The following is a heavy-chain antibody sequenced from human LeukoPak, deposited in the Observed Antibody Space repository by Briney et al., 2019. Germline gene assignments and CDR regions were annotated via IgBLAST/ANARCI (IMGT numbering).Heavy chain of an antibody. Sequence: SETLSLTCAVYGGSFSGYYWSWIRQPPGKGLEWIGGINHSGSTNYNPSLKSRVTISVDTSKNQFSLKLSSVTAADTAVYYCARSKLLWFGELQHDAFDIWGQGTMVTVSS. CDR2: INHSGST. CDR3: ARSKLLWFGELQHDAFDI. D-gene: IGHD3-10*01. J-gene: IGHJ3*02. V-gene: IGHV4-34*01. CDR1: GGSFSGYY.